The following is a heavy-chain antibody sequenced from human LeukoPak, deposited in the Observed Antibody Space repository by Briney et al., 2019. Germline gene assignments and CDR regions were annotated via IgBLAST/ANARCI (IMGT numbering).Heavy chain of an antibody. CDR3: AKFIPLVGTTKGYFDS. Sequence: GGSLRLSCAASGFIFSSYTIIWVRQAPGKGLEWVSGIGGGVSGTYYADSAKARFTISRDNSKNTVYLQMNSLRAEDTALYYCAKFIPLVGTTKGYFDSWGQGTLVTVSS. V-gene: IGHV3-23*01. D-gene: IGHD1-26*01. CDR1: GFIFSSYT. CDR2: IGGGVSGT. J-gene: IGHJ4*02.